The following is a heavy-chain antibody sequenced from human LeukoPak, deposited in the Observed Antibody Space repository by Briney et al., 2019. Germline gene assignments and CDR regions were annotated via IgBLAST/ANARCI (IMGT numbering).Heavy chain of an antibody. CDR2: INHSGST. CDR1: GGSFTGYC. Sequence: SETLSLTCAVYGGSFTGYCWSWIRQPPGKGLEWVGEINHSGSTQYNPSLTSRVNISVDTSKNKFALKLSSVIHADRAVYYCARGSGAYYYDSSGYYYLGPYFDYWGQGTLVTVSS. J-gene: IGHJ4*02. D-gene: IGHD3-22*01. CDR3: ARGSGAYYYDSSGYYYLGPYFDY. V-gene: IGHV4-34*01.